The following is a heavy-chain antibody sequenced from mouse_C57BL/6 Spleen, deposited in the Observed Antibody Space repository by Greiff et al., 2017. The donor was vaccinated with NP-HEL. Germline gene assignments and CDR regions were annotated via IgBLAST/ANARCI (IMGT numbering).Heavy chain of an antibody. D-gene: IGHD2-10*01. J-gene: IGHJ1*03. CDR3: ARAPLRYFDV. CDR2: IYPGDGDT. Sequence: QVQLQQSGPELVKPGASVKISCKASGYAFSSSWMNWVKQRPGKGLEWIGRIYPGDGDTNYNGKFKGKATLTADKSSSTAYMQLSSLTSEDSAVYVCARAPLRYFDVWGTGTTVTVSS. V-gene: IGHV1-82*01. CDR1: GYAFSSSW.